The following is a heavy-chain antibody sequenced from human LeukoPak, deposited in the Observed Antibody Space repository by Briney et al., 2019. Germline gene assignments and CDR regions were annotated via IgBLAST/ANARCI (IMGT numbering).Heavy chain of an antibody. J-gene: IGHJ4*02. CDR3: AKQIGPDTAMGGDYFDY. V-gene: IGHV3-23*01. CDR1: GFTFSSYA. CDR2: ISGSGGST. D-gene: IGHD5-18*01. Sequence: PGGSLRLSCAASGFTFSSYAMSWVRQAPGKGLEWVSAISGSGGSTYYADSVKGRFTISRDNSKNTLYLQMNSLRAEDTAVYYCAKQIGPDTAMGGDYFDYWGQGTLVTVSS.